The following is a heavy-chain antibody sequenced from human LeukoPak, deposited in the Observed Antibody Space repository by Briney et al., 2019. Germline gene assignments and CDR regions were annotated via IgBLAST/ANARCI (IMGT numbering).Heavy chain of an antibody. J-gene: IGHJ4*02. CDR1: GGSIRSYF. CDR2: IYSTGST. CDR3: ARAGYTSTWTFDY. Sequence: SETLSLTCSVSGGSIRSYFWSWIRQSAGRGLEHIGRIYSTGSTNYCPSLKSRVSMSVDTSKNQFSLTLRSVTAADTAIYYCARAGYTSTWTFDYWGQGILVTVSS. D-gene: IGHD6-13*01. V-gene: IGHV4-4*07.